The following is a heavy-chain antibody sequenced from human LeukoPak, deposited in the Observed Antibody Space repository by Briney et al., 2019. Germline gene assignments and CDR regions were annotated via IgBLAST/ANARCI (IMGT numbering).Heavy chain of an antibody. J-gene: IGHJ3*02. Sequence: GGSLRLSCAASGFTFSSHGMHWVRQAPGKGLEWVAIIWYDGTNKYYADSVKGRFTISRDNARNSLYLHMDSLRAEDTAVYYCVRDLKGTSLDAFDIWGQGTMVTVSS. CDR1: GFTFSSHG. CDR3: VRDLKGTSLDAFDI. D-gene: IGHD2-2*01. CDR2: IWYDGTNK. V-gene: IGHV3-33*01.